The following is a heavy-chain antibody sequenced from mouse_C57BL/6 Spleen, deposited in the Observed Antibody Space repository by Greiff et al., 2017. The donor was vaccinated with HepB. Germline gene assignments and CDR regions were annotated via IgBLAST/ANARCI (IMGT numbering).Heavy chain of an antibody. Sequence: QVQLQQSGAELMKPGASVKLSCKATGYTFTGYWIEWVKQRPGHGLEWIGEILPGRGSTNYNEKFKGKATFTADTSSNTAYMQRSSLTTEDSAIYYCAREAIYYDYPSWFAYWGQGTLVTVSA. CDR3: AREAIYYDYPSWFAY. CDR2: ILPGRGST. CDR1: GYTFTGYW. D-gene: IGHD2-4*01. J-gene: IGHJ3*01. V-gene: IGHV1-9*01.